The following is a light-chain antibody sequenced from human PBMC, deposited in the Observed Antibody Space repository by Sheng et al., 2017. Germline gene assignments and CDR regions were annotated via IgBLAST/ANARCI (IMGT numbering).Light chain of an antibody. CDR3: QQYGSSSWT. J-gene: IGKJ1*01. V-gene: IGKV3-20*01. CDR2: GAF. CDR1: QSISSN. Sequence: EIVMTQSPATLSVSPGDTATLSCRASQSISSNLAWYQQKPGQAPRLLIHGAFKRATGAPARFSGSGSGTDFTLTISRLEPEDSAVYYCQQYGSSSWTFGQGTKVEIK.